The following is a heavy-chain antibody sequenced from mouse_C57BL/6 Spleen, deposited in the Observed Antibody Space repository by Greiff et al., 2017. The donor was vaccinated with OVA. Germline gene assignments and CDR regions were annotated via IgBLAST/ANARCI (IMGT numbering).Heavy chain of an antibody. J-gene: IGHJ4*01. Sequence: LEESGPELVKPWASVKLSCKASGYTFTSYDINWVKQRPGQGLEWIGWIYPRDGSTKYNEKFKGKATLTVDTYSSTAYMELHSLTSEDSAVYFCARGGWLQEGAMDDWGQGTSVTVSS. D-gene: IGHD2-3*01. CDR1: GYTFTSYD. CDR2: IYPRDGST. CDR3: ARGGWLQEGAMDD. V-gene: IGHV1-85*01.